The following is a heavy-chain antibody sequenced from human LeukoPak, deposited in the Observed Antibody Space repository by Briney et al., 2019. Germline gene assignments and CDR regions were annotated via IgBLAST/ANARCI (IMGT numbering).Heavy chain of an antibody. V-gene: IGHV4-61*02. Sequence: PSETLSLTCTVSGDSINSGDYYCSWIRQPAGKGLEWIGRIYTSGSTNYNPSLKSRVTISVDTSKNQFSLKLTSVTAADTAVYYCARDRGDGYDYFWDYWGQGTLVTVSS. J-gene: IGHJ4*02. CDR1: GDSINSGDYY. CDR3: ARDRGDGYDYFWDY. D-gene: IGHD5-12*01. CDR2: IYTSGST.